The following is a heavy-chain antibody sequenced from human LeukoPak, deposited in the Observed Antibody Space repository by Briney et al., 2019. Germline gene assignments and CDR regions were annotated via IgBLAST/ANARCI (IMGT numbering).Heavy chain of an antibody. J-gene: IGHJ4*02. D-gene: IGHD3-22*01. V-gene: IGHV3-48*01. CDR3: ARDPLSGYDSRVKIYYFDY. CDR2: ISSSSSTI. CDR1: GFTFSSYS. Sequence: GGSLRLSCAAPGFTFSSYSMNWVRQAPGKGLEWVSYISSSSSTIYYADSVKGRFTISRDNAKNSLYLQMNSLRAEDTAVYYCARDPLSGYDSRVKIYYFDYWGQGTLVAVSS.